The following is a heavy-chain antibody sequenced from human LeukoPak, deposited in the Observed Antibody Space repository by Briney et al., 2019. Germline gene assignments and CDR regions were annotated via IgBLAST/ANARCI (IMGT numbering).Heavy chain of an antibody. CDR2: IRGSGDNT. V-gene: IGHV3-23*01. Sequence: GGSLRPSCAASGFTFSSHAMSWVRQAPGKGLEWVSAIRGSGDNTFYADSVKGRFAISRDNSKNTVYLQMNSLRAEDMAVYYCAKSVGWGGYDAFDFWGQGTMVTVSS. CDR1: GFTFSSHA. D-gene: IGHD3-16*01. J-gene: IGHJ3*01. CDR3: AKSVGWGGYDAFDF.